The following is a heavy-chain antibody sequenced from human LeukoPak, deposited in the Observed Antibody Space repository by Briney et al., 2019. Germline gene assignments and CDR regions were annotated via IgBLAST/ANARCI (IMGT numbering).Heavy chain of an antibody. J-gene: IGHJ4*02. Sequence: GGSLRLSCAASGLTFSTYEMNWVRQAPGKGLEWVSYIGSSGGPIYYADSVKGRFTISRDNAKNTLYLQMNSLRAEDTAVYYCARDIAVSGNYFDYWGQGTLVTVSS. CDR1: GLTFSTYE. CDR3: ARDIAVSGNYFDY. D-gene: IGHD6-19*01. V-gene: IGHV3-48*03. CDR2: IGSSGGPI.